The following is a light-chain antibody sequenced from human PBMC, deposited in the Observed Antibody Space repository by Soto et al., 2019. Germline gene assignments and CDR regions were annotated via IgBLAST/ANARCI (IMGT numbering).Light chain of an antibody. V-gene: IGKV3-20*01. CDR3: HQYYSSALT. Sequence: EIVLTQSPGTLSLSPGERATLSCRASQSVSSSYLAWYQQKPGQAPRLLIYGASSRATGITDSFSGGGSGTDFSSSISICETEDYAVYYCHQYYSSALTFGRGTKLEIK. CDR1: QSVSSSY. CDR2: GAS. J-gene: IGKJ4*01.